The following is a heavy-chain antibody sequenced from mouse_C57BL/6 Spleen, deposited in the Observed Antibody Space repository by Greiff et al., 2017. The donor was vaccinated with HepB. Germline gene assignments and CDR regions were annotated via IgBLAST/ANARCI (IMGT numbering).Heavy chain of an antibody. D-gene: IGHD1-1*01. CDR3: ARGDLYYGSGGY. CDR1: GYTFTSYW. CDR2: IYPGSGST. V-gene: IGHV1-55*01. Sequence: VQLQQSGAELVKPGASVKMSCKASGYTFTSYWLTWVKQRPGQGLEWIGDIYPGSGSTNYNEKFKSKATLTVDTSSSTAYMQLSSLTSEDSAVYYCARGDLYYGSGGYWGQGTTLTVSS. J-gene: IGHJ2*01.